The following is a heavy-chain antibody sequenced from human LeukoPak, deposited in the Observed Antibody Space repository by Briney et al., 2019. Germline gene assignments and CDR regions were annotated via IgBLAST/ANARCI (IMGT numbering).Heavy chain of an antibody. CDR2: IGSDGSKK. V-gene: IGHV3-30*04. D-gene: IGHD5/OR15-5a*01. Sequence: GGSLRLSCVSSGYMSCVHAFQLVPQSPDKGLEWVALIGSDGSKKYYADSVQGRFTVSRENSKNTLFLQMNTLRADDTAVYFCPRQMTSTRVFDSWGQGTLVTVSS. CDR1: GYMSCVHA. J-gene: IGHJ4*02. CDR3: PRQMTSTRVFDS.